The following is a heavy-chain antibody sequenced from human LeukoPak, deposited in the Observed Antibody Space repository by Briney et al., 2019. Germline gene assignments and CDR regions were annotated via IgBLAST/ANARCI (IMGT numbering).Heavy chain of an antibody. V-gene: IGHV3-21*01. D-gene: IGHD2-15*01. CDR1: GFTFSSYS. CDR2: ISSSSSYI. Sequence: GGSLRLSCAASGFTFSSYSMNWVRQAPGKGLEWVSSISSSSSYIYYADSVKGRFTISRDNAKNSLYLQMNSLRAEDTAVYYCARAPCSGGSCEYYFDYWGQGALVTVSS. CDR3: ARAPCSGGSCEYYFDY. J-gene: IGHJ4*02.